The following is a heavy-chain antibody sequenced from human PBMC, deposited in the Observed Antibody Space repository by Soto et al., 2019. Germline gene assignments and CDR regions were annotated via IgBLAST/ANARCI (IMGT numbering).Heavy chain of an antibody. J-gene: IGHJ6*02. Sequence: GGSLRLSCAASGFTFSGSAMHWVRQASGKGLEWVVRLRSKAHSYATPYAPSEKGRCTISRDDSKNTSYLQMNSLKTEDTAVYYCTTYYDSSSGYLVTYGMDVWGQGTTVTVSS. CDR3: TTYYDSSSGYLVTYGMDV. V-gene: IGHV3-73*01. D-gene: IGHD3-3*01. CDR2: LRSKAHSYAT. CDR1: GFTFSGSA.